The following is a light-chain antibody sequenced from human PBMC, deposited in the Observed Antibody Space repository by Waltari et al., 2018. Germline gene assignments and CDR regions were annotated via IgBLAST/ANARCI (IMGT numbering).Light chain of an antibody. CDR2: GAS. Sequence: EIVLTQSPGTLSLSPGGRATLSCRASQSVSRTLAWYQQKPGQAPRLLIYGASTRATGIPERFSGGGSGTDFSPTISRLEPEDFAVYYCQHYVRLPATFGQGTKVEIK. V-gene: IGKV3-20*01. CDR1: QSVSRT. CDR3: QHYVRLPAT. J-gene: IGKJ1*01.